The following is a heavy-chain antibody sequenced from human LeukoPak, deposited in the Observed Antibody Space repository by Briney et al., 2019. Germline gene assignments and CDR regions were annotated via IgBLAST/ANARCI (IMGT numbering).Heavy chain of an antibody. CDR3: ARGGRFGERAAFDI. V-gene: IGHV3-48*01. CDR2: ISASSGTI. D-gene: IGHD3-10*01. Sequence: GGSLRLSCAASGFTFSSYNMNWVRQAPGKGLEWVSYISASSGTIYYADSVKGRFTISRDNAKNSLYLQMNSLRAEDTAVYYCARGGRFGERAAFDIWGQGTMVTVSS. J-gene: IGHJ3*02. CDR1: GFTFSSYN.